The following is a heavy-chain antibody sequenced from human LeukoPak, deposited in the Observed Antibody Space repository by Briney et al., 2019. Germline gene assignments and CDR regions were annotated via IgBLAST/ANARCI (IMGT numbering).Heavy chain of an antibody. V-gene: IGHV4-39*07. J-gene: IGHJ4*02. D-gene: IGHD5-18*01. Sequence: KPSETLSLTCSVSGGSISSTSYSWGWIRQPPGKGLEWIGRIYYTGSTYYNPSLKSRVTISVDTSKNQFSLKLSSVTAADTAVYYCARVLGYGYYFDYWGQGTLVTVSS. CDR2: IYYTGST. CDR1: GGSISSTSYS. CDR3: ARVLGYGYYFDY.